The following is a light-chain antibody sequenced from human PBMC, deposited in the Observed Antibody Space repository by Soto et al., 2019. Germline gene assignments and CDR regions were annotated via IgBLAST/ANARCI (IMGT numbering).Light chain of an antibody. CDR1: QSVGGN. J-gene: IGKJ2*01. Sequence: ETVMTQSPVTLSVSPGERATLSCRASQSVGGNVAWYQQKPGQAPRLLLYATSTRATGIPARFSGSGSRTESTLTISSLQSEDSAVYFCQQYSDWPPYTFGQGTKLEIK. CDR2: ATS. CDR3: QQYSDWPPYT. V-gene: IGKV3-15*01.